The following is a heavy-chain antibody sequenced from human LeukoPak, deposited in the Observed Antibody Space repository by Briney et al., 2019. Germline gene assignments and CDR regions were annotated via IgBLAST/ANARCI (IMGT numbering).Heavy chain of an antibody. CDR1: GFTFSSYG. CDR2: ISYDGSNK. D-gene: IGHD5-24*01. CDR3: AKLLPRDGYNYFDY. J-gene: IGHJ4*02. Sequence: GGSLRLSCAASGFTFSSYGMHRVRQAPGKRLEWVAVISYDGSNKYYADSVKGRFTISRDNSKNTLYLQMNSLRAEDTAVYYCAKLLPRDGYNYFDYWGQGTLVTVSS. V-gene: IGHV3-30*18.